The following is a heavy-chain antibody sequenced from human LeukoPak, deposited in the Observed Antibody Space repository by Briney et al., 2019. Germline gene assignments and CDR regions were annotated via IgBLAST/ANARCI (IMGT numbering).Heavy chain of an antibody. D-gene: IGHD3-16*01. V-gene: IGHV5-51*01. CDR1: GYGFIGYW. CDR3: ARRGVGDVLDF. J-gene: IGHJ3*01. Sequence: GESLWISRKGSGYGFIGYWIAWVRQMPGKDLEWMGIIYPGDSHTIYRPSFQGQITISVDKSISTAYLQWSSLQASDTATYYCARRGVGDVLDFWGRGTMVAVSS. CDR2: IYPGDSHT.